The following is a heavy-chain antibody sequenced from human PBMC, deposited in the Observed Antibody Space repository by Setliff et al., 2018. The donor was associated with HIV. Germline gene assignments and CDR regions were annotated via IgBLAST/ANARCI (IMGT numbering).Heavy chain of an antibody. CDR1: GGSFSGYY. Sequence: SETLSLTCAVYGGSFSGYYWSWIRQPPGKGLEWIGEINHSGSTNYNPSLKSRVTISVDTSMDQFSLKLNSVTAADTAVYYCNIYYYYYMDVWGKGTTVTVSS. CDR2: INHSGST. V-gene: IGHV4-34*01. CDR3: NIYYYYYMDV. J-gene: IGHJ6*03.